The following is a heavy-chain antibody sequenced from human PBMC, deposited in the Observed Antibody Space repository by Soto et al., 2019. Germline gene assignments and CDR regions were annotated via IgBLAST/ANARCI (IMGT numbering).Heavy chain of an antibody. CDR2: IYSGGNT. J-gene: IGHJ4*02. CDR1: GFTVSNNY. V-gene: IGHV3-53*01. Sequence: GGSLRLSCAASGFTVSNNYMRWVRQAPGKGLEWVSLIYSGGNTHYADSVKGRFTISRDDSKNTLYLQMNSLRVEDTAVYYCARDPPGIAASGAGGWGQGTLVTVSS. CDR3: ARDPPGIAASGAGG. D-gene: IGHD6-13*01.